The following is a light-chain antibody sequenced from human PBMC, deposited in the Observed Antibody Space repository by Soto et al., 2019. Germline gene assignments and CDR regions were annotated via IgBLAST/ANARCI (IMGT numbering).Light chain of an antibody. J-gene: IGLJ2*01. CDR1: SSNIGSPFD. CDR3: QSYDTSLSGTI. CDR2: DNT. V-gene: IGLV1-40*01. Sequence: QSVLTQPPSVSGAPGQTVTISCTGSSSNIGSPFDVHWYQQIPGTAPKLLIYDNTNRPAGVPDRFSGSRSGTSASLAITGLQAEDAADNYCQSYDTSLSGTIFGGGTKVTVL.